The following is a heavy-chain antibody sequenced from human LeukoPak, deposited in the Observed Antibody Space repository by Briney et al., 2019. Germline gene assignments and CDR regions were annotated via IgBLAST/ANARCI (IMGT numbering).Heavy chain of an antibody. CDR2: IYTSGST. CDR1: GGSISSYY. D-gene: IGHD3-22*01. V-gene: IGHV4-4*07. Sequence: SETLSLTCTASGGSISSYYWSWIRQPAGKGLEWIGRIYTSGSTNYNPSLKSRVTMSVATSKNQFSLKLRSVTAADTAVYYCARDYYDSSAYGMDVWGQGTTVTVSS. CDR3: ARDYYDSSAYGMDV. J-gene: IGHJ6*02.